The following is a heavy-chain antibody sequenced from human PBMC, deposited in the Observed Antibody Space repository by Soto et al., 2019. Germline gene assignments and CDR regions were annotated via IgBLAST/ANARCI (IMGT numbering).Heavy chain of an antibody. CDR3: ARDTPNGRRGSAIDI. J-gene: IGHJ3*02. Sequence: QVQLQESGPGLLKPSQTLSLTCTVSGGSICSGGYFWNWIRHHPGKGLEWIGYIYYSGSAYYNPSLKSRVTISLDISKNQFSLKVNSVTDADTAIYYCARDTPNGRRGSAIDIWGPGTAVTVSS. CDR1: GGSICSGGYF. CDR2: IYYSGSA. V-gene: IGHV4-31*03. D-gene: IGHD2-15*01.